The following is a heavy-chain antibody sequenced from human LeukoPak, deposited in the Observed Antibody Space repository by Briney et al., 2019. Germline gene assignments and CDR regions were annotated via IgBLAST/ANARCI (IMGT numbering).Heavy chain of an antibody. V-gene: IGHV1-46*01. J-gene: IGHJ4*02. Sequence: ASVKVSCKASGYTFTSYYMHWVRQAPGQGLEWMGIINPSGGSTSYAQKFQGRVTMTRDTSTSTVYMELSSLRSEDTAVYYCARGPGGVRGGKKELDYWGQGTLVTVSS. CDR3: ARGPGGVRGGKKELDY. CDR1: GYTFTSYY. CDR2: INPSGGST. D-gene: IGHD3-10*02.